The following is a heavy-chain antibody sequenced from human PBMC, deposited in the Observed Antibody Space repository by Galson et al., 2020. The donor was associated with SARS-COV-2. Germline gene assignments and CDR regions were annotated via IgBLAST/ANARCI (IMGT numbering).Heavy chain of an antibody. CDR2: IIPIFGTA. Sequence: SVKVSCKASGGTFSSYAISWVRQAPGQGLEWMGGIIPIFGTANYAQKFQGRVTITADKSTSTAYMELSSLRSEDTAVYYCAREGDIQYYYGSGWSGYYYYMDVWGKGTTVTVSS. V-gene: IGHV1-69*06. D-gene: IGHD3-10*01. CDR1: GGTFSSYA. J-gene: IGHJ6*03. CDR3: AREGDIQYYYGSGWSGYYYYMDV.